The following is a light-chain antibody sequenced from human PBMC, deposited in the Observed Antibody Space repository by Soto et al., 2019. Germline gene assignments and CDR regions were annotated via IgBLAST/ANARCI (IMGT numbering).Light chain of an antibody. V-gene: IGKV1-39*01. CDR2: GAS. Sequence: DIQMTQSPSSLFASVGNRVTITCRASKSIITYLNWYQQRPGTAPKLLIYGASTLQSGVPSRFSGSGSGTDFTLTISSLQPEDSATYYCQQSHIFPHTFAQGTKVQIK. CDR3: QQSHIFPHT. CDR1: KSIITY. J-gene: IGKJ2*01.